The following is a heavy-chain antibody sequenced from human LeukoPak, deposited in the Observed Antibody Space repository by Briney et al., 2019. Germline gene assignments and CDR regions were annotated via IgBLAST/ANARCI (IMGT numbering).Heavy chain of an antibody. D-gene: IGHD3-22*01. CDR1: GGSISSSSYY. V-gene: IGHV4-39*02. J-gene: IGHJ4*02. Sequence: PSETLSLTCTVSGGSISSSSYYWGWIRQPPGKGLEWIGSIYYSGSTYYNPSLKSRVTISVDTSKNQFSLKLSSVTAADTVVYYCARETYYYDSSDDYWGQGTLVTVSS. CDR3: ARETYYYDSSDDY. CDR2: IYYSGST.